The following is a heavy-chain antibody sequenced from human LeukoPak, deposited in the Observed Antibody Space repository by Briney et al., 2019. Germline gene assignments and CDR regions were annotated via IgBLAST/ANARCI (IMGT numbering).Heavy chain of an antibody. CDR3: ASKRREDYGDYGYLDY. V-gene: IGHV1-69*04. Sequence: GASVKVSCKASGGTFSSYAISWVRQAPGQGLEWMGRVIPILGIANYAQKFQGRDTITADKSTSTAYMELSSLRSEDTAVYYCASKRREDYGDYGYLDYWGQGTLVTVSS. CDR1: GGTFSSYA. J-gene: IGHJ4*02. CDR2: VIPILGIA. D-gene: IGHD4-17*01.